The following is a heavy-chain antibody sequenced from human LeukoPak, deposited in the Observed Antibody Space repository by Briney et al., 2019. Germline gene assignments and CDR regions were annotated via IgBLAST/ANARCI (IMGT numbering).Heavy chain of an antibody. CDR2: IFPSGGEI. CDR3: AKDHISGSYYYFDY. Sequence: PGGSLRLSCAASGFTFSTFAMIWVRQPPGKGLEWVSSIFPSGGEIHYADSVRGRFTISRDDSRSTLSLQMNSLRAEDTAVYYCAKDHISGSYYYFDYWGQGTLVTVSS. J-gene: IGHJ4*02. D-gene: IGHD1-26*01. V-gene: IGHV3-23*01. CDR1: GFTFSTFA.